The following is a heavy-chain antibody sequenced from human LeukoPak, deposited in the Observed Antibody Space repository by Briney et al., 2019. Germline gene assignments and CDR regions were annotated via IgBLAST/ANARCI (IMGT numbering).Heavy chain of an antibody. Sequence: GGSLRLSCAASGFTVSSNYMSWVRQAPGKGLEWVSVIYSGGNTYYADSVKGRFTISRDNSKNTLYLQMNSLRAEDTAVYYCAKDKYSSSLFRHYFDYWGQGTLVTVSS. D-gene: IGHD6-13*01. J-gene: IGHJ4*02. CDR3: AKDKYSSSLFRHYFDY. CDR1: GFTVSSNY. V-gene: IGHV3-53*01. CDR2: IYSGGNT.